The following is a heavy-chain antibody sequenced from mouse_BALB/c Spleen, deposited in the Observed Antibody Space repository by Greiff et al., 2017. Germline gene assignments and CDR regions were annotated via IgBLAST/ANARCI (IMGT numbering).Heavy chain of an antibody. CDR3: ARSITTVVAYYYAMDY. CDR2: ISSGSSTI. V-gene: IGHV5-17*02. D-gene: IGHD1-1*01. CDR1: GFTFSSFG. J-gene: IGHJ4*01. Sequence: EVQLVESGGGLVQPGGSRKLSCAASGFTFSSFGMHWVRQAPEKGLEWVAYISSGSSTIYYADTVKGRFTISRDNPKNTLFLQMTSLRSEDTAMYYCARSITTVVAYYYAMDYWGQGTSVTVSS.